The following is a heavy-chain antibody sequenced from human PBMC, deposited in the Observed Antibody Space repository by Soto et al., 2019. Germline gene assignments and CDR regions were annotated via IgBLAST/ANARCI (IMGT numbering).Heavy chain of an antibody. V-gene: IGHV4-31*03. CDR2: IYYSGST. J-gene: IGHJ5*02. CDR1: GGPISSGGYY. D-gene: IGHD4-17*01. CDR3: ARDDYLYNWFDP. Sequence: QVQLQESGPGLVKPSQTLSLTCTVSGGPISSGGYYWSWIRQHPGKGLEWIGYIYYSGSTYYNPSLKSRVTISVDTSKNQFSLKLSSVTAADTAVYYCARDDYLYNWFDPWGQGTLVTVSS.